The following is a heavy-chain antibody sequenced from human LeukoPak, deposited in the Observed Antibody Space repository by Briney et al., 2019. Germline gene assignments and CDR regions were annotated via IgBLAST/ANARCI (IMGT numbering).Heavy chain of an antibody. CDR1: GDSVSSNSAA. Sequence: SQTLSLTCAISGDSVSSNSAAWNWIRQSPSRGLEWLGRTYYRSKWYNDYAVSVKSRITIKGDTSNNQFSLQLNSVTPEDTAVYYCARLKAENGHFYYYGMDVWGQGTTVSVSS. CDR2: TYYRSKWYN. D-gene: IGHD1-1*01. V-gene: IGHV6-1*01. CDR3: ARLKAENGHFYYYGMDV. J-gene: IGHJ6*02.